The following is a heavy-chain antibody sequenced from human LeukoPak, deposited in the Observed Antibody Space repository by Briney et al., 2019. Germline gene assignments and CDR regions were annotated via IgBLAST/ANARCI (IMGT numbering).Heavy chain of an antibody. V-gene: IGHV7-4-1*02. CDR1: GYTFTGYY. J-gene: IGHJ4*02. CDR2: INTNTGNP. D-gene: IGHD3-22*01. CDR3: ARDTAPNANYYDSSGYYRGYANLDY. Sequence: ASVKVSCKASGYTFTGYYMHWVRQAPGQGLEWMGWINTNTGNPTYAQGFTGRFVFSLDTSVSTAYLQISSLRAEDTAVYYCARDTAPNANYYDSSGYYRGYANLDYWGQGTLVTVSS.